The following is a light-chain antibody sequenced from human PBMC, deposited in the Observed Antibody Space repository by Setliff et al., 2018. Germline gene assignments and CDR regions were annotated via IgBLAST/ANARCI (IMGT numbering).Light chain of an antibody. Sequence: QSVLAQPPSVSGAPGQRVTISCTGSSSNIGAGYDVHWYQQLPGTAPKLLIYGNSNRPSGVPDRFSGSKSGTSASLAITGFQAEDESDYYCGTWDSSLSAVVFGGGTKVTVL. CDR2: GNS. CDR1: SSNIGAGYD. CDR3: GTWDSSLSAVV. J-gene: IGLJ2*01. V-gene: IGLV1-40*01.